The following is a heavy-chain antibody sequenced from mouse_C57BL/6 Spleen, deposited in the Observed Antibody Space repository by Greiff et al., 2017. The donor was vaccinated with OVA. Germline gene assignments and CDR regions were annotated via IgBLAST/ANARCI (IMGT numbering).Heavy chain of an antibody. Sequence: QVQLQQSGPELVKPGASVKISCKASGYAFSSSWMNWVKQRPGKGLEWIGRIYPGDGDTNYNGKFKGKATLTADKSSSTAYMQLSSLTSEDSAVYFWARELAWFAYWGKGTLVTVSA. D-gene: IGHD4-1*01. CDR1: GYAFSSSW. CDR2: IYPGDGDT. V-gene: IGHV1-82*01. CDR3: ARELAWFAY. J-gene: IGHJ3*01.